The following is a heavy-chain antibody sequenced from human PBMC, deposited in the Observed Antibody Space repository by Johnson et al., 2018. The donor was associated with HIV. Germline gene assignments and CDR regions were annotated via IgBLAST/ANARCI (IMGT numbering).Heavy chain of an antibody. V-gene: IGHV3-64*04. CDR1: GFTFSSYA. CDR3: AKSPGKDHGGNSGALHI. J-gene: IGHJ3*02. Sequence: QVQLMESGGGLVQPGGSLRLSCAASGFTFSSYAMHWVRQAPGKGLEYVSAISGSGGSTYYADSVQGEFTISRDNSKNTLYLQMNSLRAEDTAVYYCAKSPGKDHGGNSGALHIWGQGTMVTVSS. CDR2: ISGSGGST. D-gene: IGHD4-23*01.